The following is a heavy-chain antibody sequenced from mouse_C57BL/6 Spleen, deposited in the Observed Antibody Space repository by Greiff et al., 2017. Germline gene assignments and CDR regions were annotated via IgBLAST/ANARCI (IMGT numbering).Heavy chain of an antibody. CDR3: ARNYDYSHWYFDV. J-gene: IGHJ1*03. CDR2: IYPGDGDT. D-gene: IGHD2-4*01. Sequence: VQLQESGAELVKPGASVKISCKASGYAFSSYWMNWVKQRPGKGLEWIGQIYPGDGDTNYNGKFKGKATLTADKSSSTAYMQLSSLTSEDSAVYFCARNYDYSHWYFDVWGTGTTVTVSS. CDR1: GYAFSSYW. V-gene: IGHV1-80*01.